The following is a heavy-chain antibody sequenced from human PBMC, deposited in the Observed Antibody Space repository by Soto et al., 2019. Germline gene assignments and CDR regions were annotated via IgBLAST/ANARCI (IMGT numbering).Heavy chain of an antibody. J-gene: IGHJ5*02. V-gene: IGHV4-30-4*01. D-gene: IGHD2-21*02. CDR2: VYYTGST. CDR3: VRTAREGAVAPHWFDR. CDR1: CASIRSTDYY. Sequence: SETLSLTCTVSCASIRSTDYYWSWIRQAPGKGLEWIGYVYYTGSTYYNPSLMSRLTISVDTSKNQFSLKLTSVTAAETAVYYCVRTAREGAVAPHWFDRWGQGTLVTVSS.